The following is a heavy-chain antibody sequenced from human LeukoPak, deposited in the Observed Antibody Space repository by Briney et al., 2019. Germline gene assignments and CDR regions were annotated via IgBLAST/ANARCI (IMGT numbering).Heavy chain of an antibody. V-gene: IGHV3-23*01. D-gene: IGHD3-9*01. CDR2: ISSGDRT. CDR3: AKDATASPYFHWFDN. CDR1: GFAFSDYS. Sequence: AGGSLRLSCAASGFAFSDYSMNWVRQAPGKGLEWVAGISSGDRTFHAESVKGRFTISRDKSKDTLYLQMNSLRAEDTAVYYCAKDATASPYFHWFDNWGQGTQVIVSS. J-gene: IGHJ4*02.